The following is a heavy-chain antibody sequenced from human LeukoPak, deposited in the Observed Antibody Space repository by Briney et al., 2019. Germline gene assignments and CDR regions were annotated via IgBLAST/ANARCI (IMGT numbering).Heavy chain of an antibody. V-gene: IGHV3-23*01. Sequence: GGSLRLSCAASGFTFSGYAMSWVRQAPGKGLEWVSAISGGGVSTYYADSIKGRLTISRDDSKNTLYLQMNSLRAEDTAVYYCAKGMVRGVIPDYWGQGTLVTVSS. J-gene: IGHJ4*02. D-gene: IGHD3-10*01. CDR1: GFTFSGYA. CDR3: AKGMVRGVIPDY. CDR2: ISGGGVST.